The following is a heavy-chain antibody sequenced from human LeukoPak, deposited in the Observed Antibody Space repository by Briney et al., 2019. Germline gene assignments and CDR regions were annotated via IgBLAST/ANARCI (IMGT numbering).Heavy chain of an antibody. D-gene: IGHD2-2*03. J-gene: IGHJ6*04. CDR2: IYYSGST. V-gene: IGHV4-59*01. CDR1: GGSISSYY. Sequence: SETLSLTCTVSGGSISSYYWSWIRQPPGKGLEWIGYIYYSGSTNYNPSLKSRVTISVDTSKNQFSLKLSSVTAADTAVYYCARVFPVGYEMDVWGKGTTVTVSS. CDR3: ARVFPVGYEMDV.